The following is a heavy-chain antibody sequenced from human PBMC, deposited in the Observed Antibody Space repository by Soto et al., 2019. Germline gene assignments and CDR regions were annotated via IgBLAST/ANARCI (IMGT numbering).Heavy chain of an antibody. CDR1: GFSISSGYY. CDR2: IYHGGST. J-gene: IGHJ4*02. Sequence: SETLSLTCAVSGFSISSGYYCVCIRQPPGKGLEWIGSIYHGGSTYYDPSLKSRVTISVDTSKNQFSLKLSSVTAADTAVYYCARDFEGSGTYYTSDFDYWGQGTLVTVSS. CDR3: ARDFEGSGTYYTSDFDY. D-gene: IGHD1-26*01. V-gene: IGHV4-38-2*02.